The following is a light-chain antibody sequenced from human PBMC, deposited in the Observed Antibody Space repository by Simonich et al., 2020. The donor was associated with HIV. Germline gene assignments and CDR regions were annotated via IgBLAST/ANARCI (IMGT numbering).Light chain of an antibody. CDR3: QQYNNWPLT. J-gene: IGKJ4*01. Sequence: EIVMTQSPATLSVSPGERATLSCRASQSVSSNLAWYQQKPGQAPRLRIYGASSRATGIPDRFSGSGSGTEFTLTITSLQSEDFALYSCQQYNNWPLTFGGGTKVEIK. CDR1: QSVSSN. V-gene: IGKV3D-15*01. CDR2: GAS.